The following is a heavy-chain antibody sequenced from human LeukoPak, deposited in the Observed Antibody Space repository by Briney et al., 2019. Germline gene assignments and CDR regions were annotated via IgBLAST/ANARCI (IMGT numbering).Heavy chain of an antibody. Sequence: GGSLRLSCAASGFTFSSYSMNWVRQAPGKGLEWAPAISGSGGSTYYADSVKGRFTTSRDNSKNTLYLQMNSLRAEDTAVYYCAKEAYYYDSSGPSGFDYWGQGTLVTVSS. CDR2: ISGSGGST. J-gene: IGHJ4*02. V-gene: IGHV3-23*01. D-gene: IGHD3-22*01. CDR3: AKEAYYYDSSGPSGFDY. CDR1: GFTFSSYS.